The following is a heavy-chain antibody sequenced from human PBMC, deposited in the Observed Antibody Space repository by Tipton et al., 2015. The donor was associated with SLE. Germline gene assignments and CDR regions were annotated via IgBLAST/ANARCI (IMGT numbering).Heavy chain of an antibody. CDR1: GFTFSFYS. D-gene: IGHD6-19*01. CDR3: ARSGGGSGWYSYYFDY. Sequence: SLRLSCAASGFTFSFYSMNWVRQAPGKGLEWVSSISSTGTYIYYADSVTGRFTISRDNSKNTLYLQMNSPRAEDTAVYYCARSGGGSGWYSYYFDYWGQGTLVTVSS. CDR2: ISSTGTYI. V-gene: IGHV3-21*01. J-gene: IGHJ4*02.